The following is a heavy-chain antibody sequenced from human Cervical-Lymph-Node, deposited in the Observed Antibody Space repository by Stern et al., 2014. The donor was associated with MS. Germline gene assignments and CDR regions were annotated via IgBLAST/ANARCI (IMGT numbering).Heavy chain of an antibody. Sequence: QLVESGAEVKKPGASVKVSCKASGYTFSSYDITWVRQASGHGLEWMGWMNPYSGNTGYAQKFKGRVSMTSDPSISTVYMELTSLTSDDTAVYFCARAVRNQLLSEYWGQGTLVTVSS. CDR1: GYTFSSYD. V-gene: IGHV1-8*01. J-gene: IGHJ4*02. CDR2: MNPYSGNT. D-gene: IGHD2-2*01. CDR3: ARAVRNQLLSEY.